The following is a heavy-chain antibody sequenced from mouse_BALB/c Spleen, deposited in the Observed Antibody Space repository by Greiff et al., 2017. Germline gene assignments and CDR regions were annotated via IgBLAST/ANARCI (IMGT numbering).Heavy chain of an antibody. CDR2: ISCYNGAT. V-gene: IGHV1S34*01. CDR3: ARGGGYYGTSQWYFDV. CDR1: GYSFTGYY. J-gene: IGHJ1*01. D-gene: IGHD1-1*01. Sequence: LVRPGVSVKISCKASGYSFTGYYMHWVKQSHGKSLEWIGYISCYNGATSYNQKFKGKATFTVDTSSSTAYMQFNSLTSEDSAVYYCARGGGYYGTSQWYFDVWGAGTTVTVSS.